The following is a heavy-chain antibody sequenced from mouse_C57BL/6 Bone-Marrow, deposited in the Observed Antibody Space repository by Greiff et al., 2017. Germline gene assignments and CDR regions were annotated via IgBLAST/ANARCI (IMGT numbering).Heavy chain of an antibody. V-gene: IGHV5-12*01. CDR3: AIYGNSPYWYFDV. J-gene: IGHJ1*03. Sequence: EVHLVESGGGLVQPGGSLKLSCAASGFTFSDYYMYWVRQTPEKRLEWVAYISNGGGSTYYPDTVKGRFTISRDNAKNTLYLQMSRLKSEDTAMYYCAIYGNSPYWYFDVWGTGTTVTVSA. CDR1: GFTFSDYY. CDR2: ISNGGGST. D-gene: IGHD2-1*01.